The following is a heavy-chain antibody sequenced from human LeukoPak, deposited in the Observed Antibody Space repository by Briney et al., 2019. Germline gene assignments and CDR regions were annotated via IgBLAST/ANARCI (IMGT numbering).Heavy chain of an antibody. J-gene: IGHJ1*01. CDR2: ISSSGSTI. Sequence: GGSLRLSCAASGFTFSDYYMSWIRQAPGKGLEWVSYISSSGSTIYYADSVKGRFTISRDNAKNLLYLQMNSLRAEDTAVYYCASRGYSYGYGYFQHWGQGTLVTVSS. D-gene: IGHD5-18*01. CDR3: ASRGYSYGYGYFQH. CDR1: GFTFSDYY. V-gene: IGHV3-11*01.